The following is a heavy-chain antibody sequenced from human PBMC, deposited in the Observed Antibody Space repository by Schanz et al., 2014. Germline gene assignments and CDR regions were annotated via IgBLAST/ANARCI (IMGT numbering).Heavy chain of an antibody. CDR1: GFTFSSHW. CDR3: ARKMKLGVYGGKGHDSLDI. CDR2: INSVGSNT. J-gene: IGHJ3*02. Sequence: EMQLLESGGGLAQPGGSLRLSCAASGFTFSSHWMHWVRQDPGKGLVWVARINSVGSNTDYADSVTGRFTISRDNAKNTLYLQMNTLRAEDTAVYYCARKMKLGVYGGKGHDSLDIWGQGTMXTVSS. V-gene: IGHV3-74*02. D-gene: IGHD4-17*01.